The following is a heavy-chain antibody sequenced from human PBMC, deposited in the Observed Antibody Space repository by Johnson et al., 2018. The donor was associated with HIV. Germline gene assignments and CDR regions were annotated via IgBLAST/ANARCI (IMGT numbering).Heavy chain of an antibody. J-gene: IGHJ3*02. CDR3: AKNNQVWWLLPVYAFDI. D-gene: IGHD2-15*01. V-gene: IGHV3-30*18. CDR1: GFTVSSNY. CDR2: ISYDGDNE. Sequence: QVQLVESGGGLVQPGGSLRLSCAASGFTVSSNYMSWVRQAPGKGLEWVAVISYDGDNEYYADSVKGRFTISRDNSKNTLYLQVNSLRPEDTAVYYCAKNNQVWWLLPVYAFDIWGQGTMVTVSS.